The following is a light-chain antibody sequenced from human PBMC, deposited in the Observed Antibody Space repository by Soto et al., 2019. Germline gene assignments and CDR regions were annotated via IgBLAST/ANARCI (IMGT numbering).Light chain of an antibody. Sequence: DIVLTQSPCTLSLSPGERATLSCRASQSVSSSYLAWYQQKPGQAPRLLIYGASSRATGIPDRFSGSGSGTDFTLTISRLEPEDFAVYYCQQYGSSGWTFGQGTKVEIK. CDR2: GAS. CDR3: QQYGSSGWT. V-gene: IGKV3-20*01. CDR1: QSVSSSY. J-gene: IGKJ1*01.